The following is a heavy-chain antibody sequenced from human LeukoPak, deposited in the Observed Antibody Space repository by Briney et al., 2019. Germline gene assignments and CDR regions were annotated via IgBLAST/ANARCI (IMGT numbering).Heavy chain of an antibody. CDR2: VENDGTTK. V-gene: IGHV3-30*02. Sequence: GGSLRLSCPASGFTFRSLGMHWVRQAPGKGLEWVAFVENDGTTKYYADSVKGRFTISRDNSKNTLYLHMNSLRAEDTAVYYCVLYGDYESPDGFDIWGQGTMVTVSS. CDR3: VLYGDYESPDGFDI. CDR1: GFTFRSLG. J-gene: IGHJ3*02. D-gene: IGHD4-17*01.